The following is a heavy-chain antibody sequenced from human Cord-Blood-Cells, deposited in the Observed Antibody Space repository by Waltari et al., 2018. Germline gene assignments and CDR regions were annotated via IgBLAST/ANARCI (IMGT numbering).Heavy chain of an antibody. D-gene: IGHD6-13*01. Sequence: QVQLQESGPGLVKPSETLSLTCTVSGYSISSGYYWGWIRQPPGKGLEWIGSIYHSGSTDYNPSLKMRCTMSVDTSKNQFSLKLSSVTAADTAVYYCARSSSWYEAYYWGQGTLVTVSS. V-gene: IGHV4-38-2*02. CDR3: ARSSSWYEAYY. CDR2: IYHSGST. J-gene: IGHJ4*02. CDR1: GYSISSGYY.